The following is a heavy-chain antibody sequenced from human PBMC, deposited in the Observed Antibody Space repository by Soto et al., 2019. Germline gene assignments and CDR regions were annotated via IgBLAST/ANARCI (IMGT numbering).Heavy chain of an antibody. CDR2: IFYSGRP. Sequence: SETLSLTCTVSGGSVRSSTYYWGWIRQPPGKGLEWIGSIFYSGRPHYNPSLKTRLTVSLDTSKNRFSLKLSSVTAADTATYFCARQSGAMAYYSDSWGQGTQVTVSS. D-gene: IGHD4-17*01. CDR3: ARQSGAMAYYSDS. V-gene: IGHV4-39*01. J-gene: IGHJ4*02. CDR1: GGSVRSSTYY.